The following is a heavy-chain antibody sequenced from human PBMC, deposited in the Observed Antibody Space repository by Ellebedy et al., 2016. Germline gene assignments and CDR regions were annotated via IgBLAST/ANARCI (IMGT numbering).Heavy chain of an antibody. D-gene: IGHD3-3*01. CDR1: GGTFSSYA. Sequence: SVKVSXXASGGTFSSYAISWVRQAPGQGLEWMGGIIPIFGTANYAQKFQGRVTITADESTSTAYMELSGLRSEDTAVYYCARGSKTLYYDFWSGYSMPPFDYWGQGTLVTVSS. J-gene: IGHJ4*02. V-gene: IGHV1-69*13. CDR2: IIPIFGTA. CDR3: ARGSKTLYYDFWSGYSMPPFDY.